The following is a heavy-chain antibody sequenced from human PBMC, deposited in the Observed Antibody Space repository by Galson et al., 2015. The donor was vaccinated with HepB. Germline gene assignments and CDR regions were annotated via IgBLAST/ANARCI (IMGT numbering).Heavy chain of an antibody. Sequence: SLRLSCAASGFTFSSYGMHWVRQAPGKGLEWVAVISYDGSNKYYADSVKGRFTISRDNSKNTLYLQMNSLRAEDTAVYYCAKDGSGSYGEIDYWGQGTLVTVSS. CDR1: GFTFSSYG. V-gene: IGHV3-30*18. D-gene: IGHD1-26*01. J-gene: IGHJ4*02. CDR2: ISYDGSNK. CDR3: AKDGSGSYGEIDY.